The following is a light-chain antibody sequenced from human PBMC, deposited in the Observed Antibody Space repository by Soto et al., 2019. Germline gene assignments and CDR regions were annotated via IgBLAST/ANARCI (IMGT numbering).Light chain of an antibody. CDR3: SSFTRSSTYV. J-gene: IGLJ1*01. V-gene: IGLV2-14*01. CDR2: GVK. CDR1: GRDIGAYNY. Sequence: QSVLTQPASVSGSPGQSITISCTGSGRDIGAYNYVSWYQQHPGKAPKLIIYGVKNRPSGVSNRFSASKSAFTASLTISGLQTEDEADYYCSSFTRSSTYVFGSGTKV.